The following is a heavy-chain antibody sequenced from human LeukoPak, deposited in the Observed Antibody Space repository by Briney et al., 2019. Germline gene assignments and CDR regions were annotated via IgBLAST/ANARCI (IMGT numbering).Heavy chain of an antibody. J-gene: IGHJ4*02. V-gene: IGHV3-30-3*01. D-gene: IGHD2-15*01. CDR1: GFTFSSYA. Sequence: GSLRLSCAASGFTFSSYAMHWVRQAPGKGLEWVAVISYDGSNKYYADSVKGRFTISRDNSKNTLYLQMNSLRAEDTAVYYCARAGCSGGSCYSGKSYFDYWGQGTLVTVSS. CDR3: ARAGCSGGSCYSGKSYFDY. CDR2: ISYDGSNK.